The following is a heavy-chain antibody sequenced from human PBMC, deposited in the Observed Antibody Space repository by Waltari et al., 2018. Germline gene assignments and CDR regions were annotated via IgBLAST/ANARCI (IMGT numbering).Heavy chain of an antibody. Sequence: LQESGPGLVKPSETLSLTCTVSGGSISSYYWSWIRQPPGKGLEWIGYIYTSGSTNYNPSLKSRVTISVDTSKNQFSLKLSSVTAADTAVYYCARRFYYYDSSGYSVDAFDIWGQGTMVTVSS. D-gene: IGHD3-22*01. CDR1: GGSISSYY. V-gene: IGHV4-4*09. CDR2: IYTSGST. J-gene: IGHJ3*02. CDR3: ARRFYYYDSSGYSVDAFDI.